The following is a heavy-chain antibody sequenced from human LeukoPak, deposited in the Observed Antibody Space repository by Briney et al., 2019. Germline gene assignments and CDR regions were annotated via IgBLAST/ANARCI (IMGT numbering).Heavy chain of an antibody. CDR2: IYNGVPT. V-gene: IGHV4-4*09. CDR1: GAPISRFY. Sequence: SETLSLTCTTTGAPISRFYWSWVRQPPGKGLEWIGNIYNGVPTFFNPSLKSRVTLSVDTSKTQFSSQLASVTAADTAVYYCVQTTGWPGFDYWGQGILVTVSS. J-gene: IGHJ4*02. D-gene: IGHD6-19*01. CDR3: VQTTGWPGFDY.